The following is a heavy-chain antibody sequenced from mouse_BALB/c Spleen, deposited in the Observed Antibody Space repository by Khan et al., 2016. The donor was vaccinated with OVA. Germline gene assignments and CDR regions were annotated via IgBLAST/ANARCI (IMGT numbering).Heavy chain of an antibody. CDR1: GYTFTNYW. Sequence: QVQLQQSGAELAKPGASVKMSCKASGYTFTNYWILWVKQRPGQGLEWIGYINPSTGYTDYNQNFKDKATLTADKSSSTAYMQLSSLTSEDSAVYYCARRGRRWDFDYWGQGTTLTVSS. J-gene: IGHJ2*01. CDR3: ARRGRRWDFDY. D-gene: IGHD1-1*01. CDR2: INPSTGYT. V-gene: IGHV1-7*01.